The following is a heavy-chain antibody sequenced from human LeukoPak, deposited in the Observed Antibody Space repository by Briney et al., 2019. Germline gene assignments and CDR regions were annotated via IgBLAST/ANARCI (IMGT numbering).Heavy chain of an antibody. CDR1: GGSISYFY. V-gene: IGHV4-59*01. D-gene: IGHD5-12*01. J-gene: IGHJ4*02. Sequence: SETLSLTCTVSGGSISYFYWSWIRQPPGKGLEWIGYVYYTGSTNYNPSLKSRVTISVDTSKNQFSLRLSSVTAADTAVYYCARIEYSGYDFRGGADYWGQGALVTVSS. CDR2: VYYTGST. CDR3: ARIEYSGYDFRGGADY.